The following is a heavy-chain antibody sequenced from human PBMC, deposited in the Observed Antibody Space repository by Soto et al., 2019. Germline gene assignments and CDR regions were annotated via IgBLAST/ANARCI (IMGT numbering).Heavy chain of an antibody. CDR3: ATGIVGATYYYNGMDV. D-gene: IGHD1-26*01. V-gene: IGHV1-24*01. Sequence: ASVKVSCKVSGYTLTELSMHWVRQAPGKGLEWMGGFDPEDGETIYAQKFRGRVTMSEDTSKDPAYMELSSLRSEDTAVYYCATGIVGATYYYNGMDVWGQGTTVTVSS. CDR1: GYTLTELS. CDR2: FDPEDGET. J-gene: IGHJ6*02.